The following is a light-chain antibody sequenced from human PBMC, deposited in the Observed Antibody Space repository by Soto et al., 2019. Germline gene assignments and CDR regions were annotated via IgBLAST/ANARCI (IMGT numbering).Light chain of an antibody. CDR2: KAS. V-gene: IGKV1-5*03. Sequence: DIQMTQSPSTLSASVGDRVIITCRASQSISNWLAWYQQKPGKAPNLLIYKASSLKSGVPSRFSGSGSGTEFTLTISSLQPDDFATYYCQQYDTYWTFGQATKV. J-gene: IGKJ1*01. CDR3: QQYDTYWT. CDR1: QSISNW.